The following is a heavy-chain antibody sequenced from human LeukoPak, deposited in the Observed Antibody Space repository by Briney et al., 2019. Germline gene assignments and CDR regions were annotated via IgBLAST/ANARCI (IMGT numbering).Heavy chain of an antibody. J-gene: IGHJ6*03. CDR1: GGSISSYY. Sequence: SETLSLTCTVSGGSISSYYWSWIRQPPGKGLEWIGYIYYSGSTNYNPSLKSRVTISVDTSKNQFSLKLSSVTAADTAVYYCARVLYSSSWYHYYYYMDVWGKGTTVTVSS. CDR2: IYYSGST. V-gene: IGHV4-59*01. D-gene: IGHD6-13*01. CDR3: ARVLYSSSWYHYYYYMDV.